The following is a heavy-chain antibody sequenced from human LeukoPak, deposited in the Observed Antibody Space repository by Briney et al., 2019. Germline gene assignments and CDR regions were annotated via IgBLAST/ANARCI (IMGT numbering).Heavy chain of an antibody. J-gene: IGHJ4*02. CDR1: GFTFSSYA. CDR2: ISGSGGST. CDR3: AKVPGFGELSPVY. D-gene: IGHD3-10*01. Sequence: SGGSLRLSCAATGFTFSSYAMSWVRQAPGKGLEWVSAISGSGGSTYYADSVKGRFTISRDNSKNTLYLQMNSLRAEDTAVYYCAKVPGFGELSPVYWGQGTLVTVSS. V-gene: IGHV3-23*01.